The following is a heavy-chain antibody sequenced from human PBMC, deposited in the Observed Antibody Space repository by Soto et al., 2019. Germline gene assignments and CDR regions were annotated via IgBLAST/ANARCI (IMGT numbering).Heavy chain of an antibody. Sequence: SETLSLTCSVSGVSISSSSYYWVWIRQPPGKGLEWIGSIYYSGSTYYNPSLKSRVTISVDMPKNQFSLTLSSVTAADTAVYYCATLGHYYDSSGYLDYWGQGTLVTVSS. J-gene: IGHJ4*02. CDR3: ATLGHYYDSSGYLDY. V-gene: IGHV4-39*01. CDR2: IYYSGST. CDR1: GVSISSSSYY. D-gene: IGHD3-22*01.